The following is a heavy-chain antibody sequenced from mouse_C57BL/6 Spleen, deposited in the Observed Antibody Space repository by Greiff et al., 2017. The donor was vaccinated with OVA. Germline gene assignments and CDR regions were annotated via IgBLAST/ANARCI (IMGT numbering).Heavy chain of an antibody. V-gene: IGHV5-17*01. CDR1: GFTFSDYG. J-gene: IGHJ1*03. CDR3: ARPYGSYWYFDV. D-gene: IGHD1-1*01. CDR2: ISSGSSTI. Sequence: DVKLVESGGGLVKPGGSLKLSCAASGFTFSDYGMHWVRQAPEKGLEWVAYISSGSSTIYYADTVKGRFTISRDNAKNTLFLQMTSLRSEDTAMYYCARPYGSYWYFDVWGTGTTVTVSS.